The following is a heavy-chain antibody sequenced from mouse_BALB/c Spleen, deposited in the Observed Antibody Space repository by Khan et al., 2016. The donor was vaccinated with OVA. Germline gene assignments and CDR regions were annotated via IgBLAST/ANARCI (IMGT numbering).Heavy chain of an antibody. V-gene: IGHV3-2*02. J-gene: IGHJ4*01. CDR1: GYSITRDYA. CDR3: ASELGRYYAMDY. Sequence: EVQLQESGPGLVKPSQSLSLTYTVTGYSITRDYAWNWIRQFPGNKLEWMGYITNSGSTNYNPSLKSRISITRDTSKNQFFLQLNSVTTEDTATYYCASELGRYYAMDYWGQGTSVTVSS. CDR2: ITNSGST. D-gene: IGHD4-1*01.